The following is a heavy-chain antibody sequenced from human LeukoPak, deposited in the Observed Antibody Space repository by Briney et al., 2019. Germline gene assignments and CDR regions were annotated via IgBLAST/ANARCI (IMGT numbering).Heavy chain of an antibody. CDR2: INHSGST. CDR3: ARGPIQLWPIDY. Sequence: PSETLSLACAVYGGSFSGYYWSWIRQPPGKGLEWIGEINHSGSTNYSPSLKSRVTISVDTSKNQFSLKLSSVTAADTAVYYCARGPIQLWPIDYWGQGTLVTVSS. CDR1: GGSFSGYY. D-gene: IGHD5-18*01. V-gene: IGHV4-34*01. J-gene: IGHJ4*02.